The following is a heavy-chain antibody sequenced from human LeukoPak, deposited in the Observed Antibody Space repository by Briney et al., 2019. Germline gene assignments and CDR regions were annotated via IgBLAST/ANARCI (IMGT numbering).Heavy chain of an antibody. CDR3: ARDQPNRRDGYNFDY. J-gene: IGHJ4*02. V-gene: IGHV1-69*01. CDR2: IIPIFGTA. CDR1: GGTFSSYA. Sequence: ASVKVSCKASGGTFSSYAISWVRQAPGQGLEWMGGIIPIFGTANYAQKFQGKVTITADESTSTAYMELSSLRSEDTAVYYCARDQPNRRDGYNFDYWGQGTLVTVSS. D-gene: IGHD5-24*01.